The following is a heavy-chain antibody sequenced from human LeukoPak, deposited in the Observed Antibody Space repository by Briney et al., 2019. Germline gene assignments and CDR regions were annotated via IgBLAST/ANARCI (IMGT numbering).Heavy chain of an antibody. CDR1: GGTFSSYA. CDR3: ARDSVVVIRFDY. V-gene: IGHV1-69*04. J-gene: IGHJ4*02. D-gene: IGHD3-22*01. Sequence: AASVKVSCKASGGTFSSYAISWVRQAPGQGLEWMGRIIPILGIANYAQKFQGRVTITADKSTSTAYMELSSLRSEDTAVYYCARDSVVVIRFDYWGQGTLVTVSS. CDR2: IIPILGIA.